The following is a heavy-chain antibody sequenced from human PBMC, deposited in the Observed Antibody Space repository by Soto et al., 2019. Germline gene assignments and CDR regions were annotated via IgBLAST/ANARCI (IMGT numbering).Heavy chain of an antibody. CDR1: GFTFSDYY. CDR3: APGERADFDY. D-gene: IGHD3-10*01. J-gene: IGHJ4*02. Sequence: QVQLVESGGGLVKPGGSLRLSCAASGFTFSDYYMSWIRQAPGKGLEWVSYISSSDNTIYYADSVRGRITVSSDNAKNSLFLQMNSLRAEDTAVYYCAPGERADFDYWGQGTLVTVSS. V-gene: IGHV3-11*01. CDR2: ISSSDNTI.